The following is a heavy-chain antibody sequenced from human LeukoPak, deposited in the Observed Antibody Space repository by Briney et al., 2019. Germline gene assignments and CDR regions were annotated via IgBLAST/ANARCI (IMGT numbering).Heavy chain of an antibody. D-gene: IGHD6-6*01. V-gene: IGHV4-34*01. CDR2: INHSGGT. J-gene: IGHJ4*02. CDR1: GGSFSGYY. Sequence: SETLSLTCAVYGGSFSGYYWSWIRQPPGKGLEWIGEINHSGGTNYNPSLKSRVTISVDTSKNQFSLELSSVTAADTAVYYCARVSSSYPIYYFDYWGQGTLVTVSS. CDR3: ARVSSSYPIYYFDY.